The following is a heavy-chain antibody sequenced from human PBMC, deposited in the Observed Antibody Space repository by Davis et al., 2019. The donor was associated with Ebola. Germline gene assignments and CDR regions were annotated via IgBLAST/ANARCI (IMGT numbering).Heavy chain of an antibody. J-gene: IGHJ6*02. Sequence: SSVPVSCQASGGTFSRYAISWVRQAPGHALEWMGGIIPIFGTANYAQKFQGRVTITADESTSTAYMELSSLRSEDTAVYYCARDDGGNSYYYYGMDVWRQGTTVTVSS. CDR1: GGTFSRYA. V-gene: IGHV1-69*13. CDR3: ARDDGGNSYYYYGMDV. CDR2: IIPIFGTA. D-gene: IGHD4-23*01.